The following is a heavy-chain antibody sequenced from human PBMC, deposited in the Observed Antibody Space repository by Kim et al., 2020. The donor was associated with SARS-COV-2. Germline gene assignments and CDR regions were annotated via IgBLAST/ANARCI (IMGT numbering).Heavy chain of an antibody. CDR1: GDSVSSNSAT. Sequence: SQTLSLTCAISGDSVSSNSATWNWIRQSPSRSLEWLGRTFYRSKWSTDYALSVRSRITINSDASKNQFSLQLNSVTPEDTAVYYCARRSSLSGSFDSRGQGTLVTVSS. J-gene: IGHJ4*02. CDR2: TFYRSKWST. CDR3: ARRSSLSGSFDS. V-gene: IGHV6-1*01. D-gene: IGHD1-1*01.